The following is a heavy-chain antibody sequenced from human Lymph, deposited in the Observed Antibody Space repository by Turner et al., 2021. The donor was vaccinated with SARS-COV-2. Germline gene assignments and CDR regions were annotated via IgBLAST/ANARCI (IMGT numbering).Heavy chain of an antibody. CDR1: GFTFSSQT. D-gene: IGHD2-15*01. Sequence: EVQQLESGGGLVQPGGSLRLSCEASGFTFSSQTMSWVRQAPGKGLEWVSAISGSGASTYYADSVKGRFTISRDNSKNTLYLQMNSLRVEDTAVYYCAKDGYDGIYCGGGSCYSGWFDPWGQGTLVTVSS. CDR2: ISGSGAST. V-gene: IGHV3-23*01. J-gene: IGHJ5*02. CDR3: AKDGYDGIYCGGGSCYSGWFDP.